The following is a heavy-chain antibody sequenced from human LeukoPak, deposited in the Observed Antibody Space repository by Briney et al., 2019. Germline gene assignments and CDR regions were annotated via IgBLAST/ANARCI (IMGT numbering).Heavy chain of an antibody. D-gene: IGHD3-22*01. J-gene: IGHJ6*02. Sequence: ASVKVSCKASGYTFTGYYMHWVRQAPGQGLEWMGWINPNSGGTNYAQKFQGRVTMTRDTSISTAYMELSRLRSDDTAVYYCARAWGYYDSSGPPRPNYYYYGMDVWGQGTTVTVSS. CDR1: GYTFTGYY. V-gene: IGHV1-2*02. CDR3: ARAWGYYDSSGPPRPNYYYYGMDV. CDR2: INPNSGGT.